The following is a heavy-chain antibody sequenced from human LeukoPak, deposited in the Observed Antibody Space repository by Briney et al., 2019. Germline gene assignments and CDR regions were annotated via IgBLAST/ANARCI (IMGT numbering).Heavy chain of an antibody. D-gene: IGHD3-10*01. CDR3: ARAMVRGVLNDAFDI. Sequence: LGESLKISCKGSGYKFTNYWIGWVRQMPGKGLEWMAIIFPGDSDSRYSPSFRDQVTISANKSTTTAYLQWSSLKASDTAMYYCARAMVRGVLNDAFDIWGQGTMVTVSS. CDR2: IFPGDSDS. CDR1: GYKFTNYW. V-gene: IGHV5-51*01. J-gene: IGHJ3*02.